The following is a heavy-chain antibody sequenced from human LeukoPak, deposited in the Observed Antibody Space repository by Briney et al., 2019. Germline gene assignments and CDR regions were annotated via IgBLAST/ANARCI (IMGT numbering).Heavy chain of an antibody. Sequence: SETLSLTCTVSGGSISSGSYYWSWIRQPAGKGLEWIGRIYTSGSTNYNPSLKSRVTISADTARNQFSLKLSSVTAADTAVYYCARAVGGGAFDIWGQGTMVTVSS. V-gene: IGHV4-61*02. D-gene: IGHD1-26*01. J-gene: IGHJ3*02. CDR1: GGSISSGSYY. CDR2: IYTSGST. CDR3: ARAVGGGAFDI.